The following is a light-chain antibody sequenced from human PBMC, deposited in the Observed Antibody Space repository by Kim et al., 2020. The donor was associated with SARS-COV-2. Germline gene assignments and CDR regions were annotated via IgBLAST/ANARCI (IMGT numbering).Light chain of an antibody. J-gene: IGLJ2*01. CDR2: QDS. V-gene: IGLV3-1*01. Sequence: VSPGQSASITCSGDKLGDKYACWYQQEPGQSPVLVIYQDSKRPSGIPERFSGSNSGNTATLTISGTQAMDEADYYCQAWDSSTVVFGGGTQLTVL. CDR3: QAWDSSTVV. CDR1: KLGDKY.